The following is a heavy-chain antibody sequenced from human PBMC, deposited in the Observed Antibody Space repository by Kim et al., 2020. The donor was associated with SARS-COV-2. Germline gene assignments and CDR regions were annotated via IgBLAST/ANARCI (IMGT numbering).Heavy chain of an antibody. V-gene: IGHV4-34*01. CDR2: INHSGST. Sequence: SETLSLTCAVYGGSFSGYYWSWIRQPPGKGLEWIGEINHSGSTNYNPSLKSRVTISVDTSKNQFSLKLSSVTAADTAVYYCARLSPQRVSSWYAGGVNYWGQGTLVTVSS. CDR3: ARLSPQRVSSWYAGGVNY. J-gene: IGHJ4*02. CDR1: GGSFSGYY. D-gene: IGHD6-13*01.